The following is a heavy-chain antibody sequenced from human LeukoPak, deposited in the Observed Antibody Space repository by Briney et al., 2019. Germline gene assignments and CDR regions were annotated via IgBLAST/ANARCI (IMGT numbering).Heavy chain of an antibody. CDR3: ARRMSSSSPKGSLNWFDP. D-gene: IGHD6-6*01. CDR2: INHSGST. J-gene: IGHJ5*02. Sequence: SETLSLTCAVYGGSFSGYYWSWIRQPPGKGLEWIGEINHSGSTNYNPSLKSRVTISVDASKNQFSLKLSSVTAADTAVYYCARRMSSSSPKGSLNWFDPWGQGTLVTVSS. V-gene: IGHV4-34*01. CDR1: GGSFSGYY.